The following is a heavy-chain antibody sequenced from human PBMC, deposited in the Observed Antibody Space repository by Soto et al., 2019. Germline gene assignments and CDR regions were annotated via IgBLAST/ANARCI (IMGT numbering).Heavy chain of an antibody. CDR2: INAGNGNT. Sequence: ASVKVSCKASGYTFTSYAMHWVRQAPGQRLEWMGWINAGNGNTKYSQKFQGRVTITRDTSASTAYMELSSLRSEDTAVYYCAREGYYDSSGYYGPPFDYWGQGTLVNVSS. D-gene: IGHD3-22*01. V-gene: IGHV1-3*01. J-gene: IGHJ4*02. CDR3: AREGYYDSSGYYGPPFDY. CDR1: GYTFTSYA.